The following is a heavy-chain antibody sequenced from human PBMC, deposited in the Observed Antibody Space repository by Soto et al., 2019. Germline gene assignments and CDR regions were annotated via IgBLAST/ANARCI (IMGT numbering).Heavy chain of an antibody. Sequence: QITLKESGPTLVKPTQTLTLTCTFSAFSLSTGGVGVGWIRQPPGKALEWLAPLYWDDDKRYSPSLRSRLTTTKKTSKNLVVLTTPDMHPGDTATYYCIQSPRRGDCLRSYVSYYYSARHVWGPGTTVTAS. CDR1: AFSLSTGGVG. D-gene: IGHD2-21*02. V-gene: IGHV2-5*02. J-gene: IGHJ6*02. CDR2: LYWDDDK. CDR3: IQSPRRGDCLRSYVSYYYSARHV.